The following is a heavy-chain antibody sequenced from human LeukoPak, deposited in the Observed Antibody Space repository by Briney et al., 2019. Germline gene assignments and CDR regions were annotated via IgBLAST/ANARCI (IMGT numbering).Heavy chain of an antibody. CDR2: VYYGDSNI. CDR1: GYTFTNYW. Sequence: GESLKISCKASGYTFTNYWIGWVRQMPGKGLEWMGLVYYGDSNIRYSPSFQGQVTISADKATSTTYLQWGSLKASDTAMYYCARRRDLYSGSYYPFDYWGQGTLVTVSS. D-gene: IGHD1-26*01. V-gene: IGHV5-51*01. CDR3: ARRRDLYSGSYYPFDY. J-gene: IGHJ4*02.